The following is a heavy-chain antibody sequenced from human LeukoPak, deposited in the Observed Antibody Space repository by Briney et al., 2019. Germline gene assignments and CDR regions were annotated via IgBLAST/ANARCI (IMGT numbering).Heavy chain of an antibody. CDR3: ASGASGFFAY. CDR1: GCTFISYA. CDR2: IIPILGIA. D-gene: IGHD3-3*01. Sequence: SVTVSFKASGCTFISYAISWVRQAPGQGLEWMGRIIPILGIANYAQKFQGRVTITADKSTSTAYRELSSLRSEAPAVYYCASGASGFFAYWGQGTLVTVSS. V-gene: IGHV1-69*04. J-gene: IGHJ4*02.